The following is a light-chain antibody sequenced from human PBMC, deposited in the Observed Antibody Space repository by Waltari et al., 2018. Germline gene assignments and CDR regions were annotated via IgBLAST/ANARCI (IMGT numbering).Light chain of an antibody. CDR1: NSNIGSNV. J-gene: IGLJ2*01. Sequence: QSALTQPPSVSGTPGQTVTIFCSGGNSNIGSNVVNWYQQVPGTAPKLLIYSNTYRPSGVPDRFSGSKSGNSASLAISGLQSDDEGDYYCATWDDRLTGVVFGGGTQVTVL. V-gene: IGLV1-44*01. CDR3: ATWDDRLTGVV. CDR2: SNT.